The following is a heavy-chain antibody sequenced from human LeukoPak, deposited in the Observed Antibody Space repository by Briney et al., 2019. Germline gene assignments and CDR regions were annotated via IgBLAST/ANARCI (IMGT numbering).Heavy chain of an antibody. J-gene: IGHJ3*02. Sequence: PGGSLILSCAASGFTFSSYSMNWVRQAPGKGLEWVSSISSSSSYIYYADSVKGRFTISRDNSKNTLYLQMNSLRAEDTAVYYCAGTYYYDKGAFDIWGQGTMVTVSS. CDR3: AGTYYYDKGAFDI. V-gene: IGHV3-21*04. CDR1: GFTFSSYS. D-gene: IGHD3-22*01. CDR2: ISSSSSYI.